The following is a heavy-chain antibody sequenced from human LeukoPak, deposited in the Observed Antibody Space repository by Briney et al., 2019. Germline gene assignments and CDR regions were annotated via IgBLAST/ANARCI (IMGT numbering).Heavy chain of an antibody. CDR3: GRDTSMVKEGIDY. D-gene: IGHD5-18*01. CDR2: ISAYSGNT. J-gene: IGHJ4*02. V-gene: IGHV1-18*01. CDR1: GYNFKIYG. Sequence: GASVKVSCKASGYNFKIYGISWVRQAPGQGLEWMGWISAYSGNTKYAQKLQGRVTMTTDTSTSTAYMEVRSLRSDDTAVYYCGRDTSMVKEGIDYWGEGTLVTVSS.